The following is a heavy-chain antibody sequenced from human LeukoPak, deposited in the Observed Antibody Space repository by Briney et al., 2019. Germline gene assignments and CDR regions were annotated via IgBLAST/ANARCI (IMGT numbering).Heavy chain of an antibody. CDR1: GFTFSSYE. J-gene: IGHJ4*02. Sequence: GGSLRLSCAASGFTFSSYEMNWVRQAPGKGLEWVSYISSSGSTIYYADSVKGRFTISRDNAKNSLYLQMNSLRAEDTAVYYCARTGYSSSWYLGFDYWGQGTLVTVSS. V-gene: IGHV3-48*03. CDR2: ISSSGSTI. CDR3: ARTGYSSSWYLGFDY. D-gene: IGHD6-13*01.